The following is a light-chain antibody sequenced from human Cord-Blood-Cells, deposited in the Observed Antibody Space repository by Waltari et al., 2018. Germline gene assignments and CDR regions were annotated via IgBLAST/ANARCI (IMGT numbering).Light chain of an antibody. Sequence: EIVMTQSPATLSVSPGERATLSCRAIQSVSSNLAGYQQKPGQAPRLLIYGASPRATGIPARFSGSGSGTEFTLTIRSLQSEDFAVYYCQQYNNWPPFTFGPGTKVDIK. CDR3: QQYNNWPPFT. CDR2: GAS. CDR1: QSVSSN. J-gene: IGKJ3*01. V-gene: IGKV3-15*01.